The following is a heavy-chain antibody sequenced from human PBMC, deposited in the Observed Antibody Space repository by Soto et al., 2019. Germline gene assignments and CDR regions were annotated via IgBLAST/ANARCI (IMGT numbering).Heavy chain of an antibody. Sequence: PGESLKISCKGSGYSFTSYWIGWVRQMPGKGLERMGIIYPGNSDTRYIPSFQGQVTISADKSIRTAYLQWSSLKASDTAFFYCARDLSWGSNWYYYMDVWGKGTTVTVSS. CDR3: ARDLSWGSNWYYYMDV. CDR2: IYPGNSDT. J-gene: IGHJ6*03. V-gene: IGHV5-51*01. D-gene: IGHD7-27*01. CDR1: GYSFTSYW.